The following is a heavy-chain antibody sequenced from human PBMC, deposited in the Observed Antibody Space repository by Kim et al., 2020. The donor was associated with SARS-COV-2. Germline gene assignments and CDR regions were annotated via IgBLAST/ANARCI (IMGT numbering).Heavy chain of an antibody. D-gene: IGHD3-10*01. Sequence: SETLSLTCTVSGGSISSPTSYWGWVRQPPGKGLEWIGSIYYSGSTYYSPSLRSRVTISVDTSKSQFSLRLTSVTAADTAVYYCARRTVIRGGTRGLGVDSWGQGTLVTVSS. J-gene: IGHJ4*02. CDR1: GGSISSPTSY. CDR3: ARRTVIRGGTRGLGVDS. CDR2: IYYSGST. V-gene: IGHV4-39*01.